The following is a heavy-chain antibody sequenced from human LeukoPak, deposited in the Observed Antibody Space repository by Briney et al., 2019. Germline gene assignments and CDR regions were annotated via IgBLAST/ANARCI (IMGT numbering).Heavy chain of an antibody. Sequence: GSLRLSCAASGLTVSRHYMTWVRQAPGKGLEWLSVISTGGSTNYADSVKGRFTISRDNSKNMLYLQMNSLRAEDTAVYYCARDLYDSGGYSSPIDYWGQGTLVTVSS. CDR2: ISTGGST. CDR1: GLTVSRHY. V-gene: IGHV3-53*01. CDR3: ARDLYDSGGYSSPIDY. D-gene: IGHD3-22*01. J-gene: IGHJ4*02.